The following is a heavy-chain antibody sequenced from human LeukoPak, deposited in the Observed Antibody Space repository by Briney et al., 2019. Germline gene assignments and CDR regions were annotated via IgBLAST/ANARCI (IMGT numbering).Heavy chain of an antibody. V-gene: IGHV1-69*13. J-gene: IGHJ4*02. CDR2: IIPIFGTA. CDR3: ATGIAAAVLLY. CDR1: GGTFISYA. D-gene: IGHD6-13*01. Sequence: GASVKVSCKASGGTFISYAISWVRQAPGQGLEWMGGIIPIFGTANYAQKFQGRVTITADESTSTAYMELSSLRSEDTAVYYCATGIAAAVLLYWGQGTLVTVSS.